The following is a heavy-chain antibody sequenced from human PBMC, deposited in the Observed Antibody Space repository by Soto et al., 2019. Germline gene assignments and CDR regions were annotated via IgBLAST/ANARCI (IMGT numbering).Heavy chain of an antibody. J-gene: IGHJ4*02. D-gene: IGHD1-26*01. CDR2: ISAYNGHT. CDR3: ARDQTTRWELRPPGY. Sequence: QVQLVQSGAEVKKPGASVKVSCKTSGFPFTSYGITWVRQAPGKGLEWMGWISAYNGHTDYAQNIQGRVTMTTDTSXXTAYMEVRSLRSDDTAVYYCARDQTTRWELRPPGYWGQGTLVTVSS. V-gene: IGHV1-18*04. CDR1: GFPFTSYG.